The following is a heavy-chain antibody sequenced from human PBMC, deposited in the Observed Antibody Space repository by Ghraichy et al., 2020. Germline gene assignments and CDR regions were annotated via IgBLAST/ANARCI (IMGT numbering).Heavy chain of an antibody. CDR3: ARGGFGELYWFDP. D-gene: IGHD3-10*01. CDR1: GGSFSGYY. V-gene: IGHV4-34*01. Sequence: SETLSLTCAVYGGSFSGYYWSWIRQPPGKGLEWIGEINHSGSTNYNPSLKSRVTISVDTSKNQFSLKLSSVTAADTAVYYCARGGFGELYWFDPWGQGTLVTVSS. CDR2: INHSGST. J-gene: IGHJ5*02.